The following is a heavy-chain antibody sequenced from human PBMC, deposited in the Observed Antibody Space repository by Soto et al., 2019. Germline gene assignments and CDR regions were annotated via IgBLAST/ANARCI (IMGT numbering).Heavy chain of an antibody. CDR2: IYYSGST. Sequence: PSETLCLTCTVSGGSISSYYWSWIRQPPGKGLEWIGYIYYSGSTNYNPSLKSRVTISVDTSKNQFSLKLSSVTAADTAVYYCARNLPGSTYWGKGTLVTVSP. CDR1: GGSISSYY. CDR3: ARNLPGSTY. D-gene: IGHD3-10*01. J-gene: IGHJ4*02. V-gene: IGHV4-59*01.